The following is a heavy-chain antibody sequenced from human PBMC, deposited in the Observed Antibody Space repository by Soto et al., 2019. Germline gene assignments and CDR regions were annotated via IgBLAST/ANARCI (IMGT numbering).Heavy chain of an antibody. V-gene: IGHV3-23*01. J-gene: IGHJ4*02. CDR3: AKVFYYYDSSGYYYFDY. Sequence: GGSLRLACAASGFTFSSYCVSWVRQAPGKGPEWISSISGSGSTIYYADSVKARFTISRDNSKNTLYLQMSSLRAEDTAVYYCAKVFYYYDSSGYYYFDYWGQGTLVTVSS. CDR1: GFTFSSYC. CDR2: ISGSGSTI. D-gene: IGHD3-22*01.